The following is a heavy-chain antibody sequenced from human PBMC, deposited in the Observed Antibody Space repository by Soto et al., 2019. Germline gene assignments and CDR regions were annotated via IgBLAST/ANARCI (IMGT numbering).Heavy chain of an antibody. CDR1: GGSISSSSYY. V-gene: IGHV4-39*01. CDR3: ARQAAADRVYDY. Sequence: QLQLQESGPGLVKPSETLSLTCTVSGGSISSSSYYWGWIRQPPGKGLEWIGSIYYSGSTYYNPSLKSRVTISVDTSKNQFSLKLSSVTAADTAVYYCARQAAADRVYDYWGQGTLVTVSS. CDR2: IYYSGST. J-gene: IGHJ4*02. D-gene: IGHD6-13*01.